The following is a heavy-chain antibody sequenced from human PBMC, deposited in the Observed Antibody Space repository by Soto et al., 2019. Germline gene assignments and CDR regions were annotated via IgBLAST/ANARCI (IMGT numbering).Heavy chain of an antibody. CDR2: IKQDGSEK. CDR1: GFTFSSYW. D-gene: IGHD2-21*01. V-gene: IGHV3-7*03. J-gene: IGHJ6*02. Sequence: PGGSLRLSCAASGFTFSSYWMAWVRQAPGRGLEWVANIKQDGSEKYYVDSVKGRFTISRDNAKNSLFLQMNSLRAEDTAVYYCVREGELVMMTDAWGQGTTVTVSS. CDR3: VREGELVMMTDA.